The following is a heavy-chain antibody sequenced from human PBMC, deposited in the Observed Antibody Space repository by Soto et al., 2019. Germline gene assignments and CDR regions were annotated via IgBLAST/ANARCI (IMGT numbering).Heavy chain of an antibody. CDR3: ARLTIAGLFDY. CDR2: ISYDGSNK. J-gene: IGHJ4*02. CDR1: GFTFSSYA. D-gene: IGHD6-13*01. Sequence: PGGSXRLSCAASGFTFSSYAMHWVRQAPGKGLEWVAVISYDGSNKYYADSVKGRFTISRDNAKNSLYLQMNSLRAEDTAVYYCARLTIAGLFDYWGQGTLVTVSS. V-gene: IGHV3-30-3*01.